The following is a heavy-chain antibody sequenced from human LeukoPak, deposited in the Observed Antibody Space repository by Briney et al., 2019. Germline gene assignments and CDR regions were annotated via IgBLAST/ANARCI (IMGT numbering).Heavy chain of an antibody. D-gene: IGHD6-13*01. CDR3: AKLGLVRTIDY. J-gene: IGHJ4*02. CDR2: ISYVGSNK. Sequence: GGALRLSSAASGFTFFSYAMQWGRQALGERVEWVAVISYVGSNKYYVDTVKDRFNISRDNSKNTLNLQMTSLKAEDTDVYDCAKLGLVRTIDYWGQGTLVTVSS. CDR1: GFTFFSYA. V-gene: IGHV3-30*01.